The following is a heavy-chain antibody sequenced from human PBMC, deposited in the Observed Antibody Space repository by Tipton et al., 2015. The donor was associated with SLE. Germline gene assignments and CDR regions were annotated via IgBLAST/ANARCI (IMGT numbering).Heavy chain of an antibody. CDR1: GYSISSGYY. D-gene: IGHD3-22*01. J-gene: IGHJ6*04. Sequence: TLSLTCAVSGYSISSGYYWGWIRQPPGKGLEWIGLINHSGTTHYNSSLKSRATISVDTSKNQVSLKVNSVTAADTAVYYCARSLAITLTWHYYYAMDVWGKGTTVTVSS. CDR3: ARSLAITLTWHYYYAMDV. V-gene: IGHV4-38-2*01. CDR2: INHSGTT.